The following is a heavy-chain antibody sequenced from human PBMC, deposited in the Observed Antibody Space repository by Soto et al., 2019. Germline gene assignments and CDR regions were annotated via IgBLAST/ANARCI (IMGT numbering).Heavy chain of an antibody. D-gene: IGHD3-10*01. J-gene: IGHJ4*02. CDR3: AKERGASNAFDY. CDR1: GCTFRGYG. Sequence: GGSLRLSCAISGCTFRGYGMNWVRQPPGKGLEWVSAISNGGDATFYADSVKGRFTISRDNSKNQLSLQMNSLRAEDTALYYCAKERGASNAFDYWGQGTMVTVYS. CDR2: ISNGGDAT. V-gene: IGHV3-23*01.